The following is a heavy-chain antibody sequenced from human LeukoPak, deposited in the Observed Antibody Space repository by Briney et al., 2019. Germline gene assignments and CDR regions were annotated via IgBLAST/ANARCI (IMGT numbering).Heavy chain of an antibody. CDR2: ISAYNGNT. CDR1: GYTFTSYG. V-gene: IGHV1-18*01. CDR3: ARGRPMVRGPPYYYYYMDV. J-gene: IGHJ6*03. Sequence: ASVKVSCKASGYTFTSYGISWVRQAPGQGLEWMGWISAYNGNTNYAQKLQGRVTMTTDTSTSTAYMELRSLRSDDTAVYYCARGRPMVRGPPYYYYYMDVWGKGTTVTVSS. D-gene: IGHD3-10*01.